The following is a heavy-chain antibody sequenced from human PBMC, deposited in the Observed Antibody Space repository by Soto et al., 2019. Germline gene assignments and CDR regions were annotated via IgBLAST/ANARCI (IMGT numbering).Heavy chain of an antibody. J-gene: IGHJ6*02. V-gene: IGHV4-31*03. Sequence: QVQLQESGPGLVKPSQTLSLTCTVSGGSISSGGYYWSWIRQHPGKGLEWIGYIYYSGSTYYNPSLKSRVTISVDTSNNQFSLKLSSVTAADTAVYYCARDTSGFYYYYGMDVWGQGTTVTVSS. CDR1: GGSISSGGYY. D-gene: IGHD3-10*01. CDR2: IYYSGST. CDR3: ARDTSGFYYYYGMDV.